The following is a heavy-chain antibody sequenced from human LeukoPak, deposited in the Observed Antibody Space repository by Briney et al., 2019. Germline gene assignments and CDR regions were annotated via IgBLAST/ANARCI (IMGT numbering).Heavy chain of an antibody. J-gene: IGHJ1*01. CDR2: FYYSGST. Sequence: SETLSLTCTVSGGSINSYWSRIRQPPGKGLEWIGYFYYSGSTGYNPSLRSRVTISVGTSENQFSLKLSSVTAADTAVYYCASASYREYFHHWGQGTLVTVSS. V-gene: IGHV4-59*08. D-gene: IGHD2-2*01. CDR3: ASASYREYFHH. CDR1: GGSINSY.